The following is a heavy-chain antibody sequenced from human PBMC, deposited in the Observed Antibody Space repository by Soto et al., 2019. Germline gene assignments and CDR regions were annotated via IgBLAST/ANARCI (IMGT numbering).Heavy chain of an antibody. D-gene: IGHD4-17*01. Sequence: QVQLEESGGGVVQPGKSLRLSCAAAGFTFSSYGMHWVRQAPGKGLEWLAMIYYDGNNKYYADSVKGRFTISRDNSRNTLYLQMNSLRAEDTGIYYCARVGGTVTSDFWGQGTLVNVSS. CDR1: GFTFSSYG. CDR3: ARVGGTVTSDF. CDR2: IYYDGNNK. J-gene: IGHJ4*02. V-gene: IGHV3-33*08.